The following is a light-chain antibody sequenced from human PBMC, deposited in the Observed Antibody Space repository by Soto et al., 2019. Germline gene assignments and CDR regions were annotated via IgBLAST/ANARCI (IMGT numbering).Light chain of an antibody. CDR2: GAS. V-gene: IGKV3-15*01. CDR3: QQYNNRPPIT. J-gene: IGKJ5*01. Sequence: EILMTQSPATLSVYPGNRATLSCRASQSVGTNLAWYQHRPGQAPRLLIYGASVRATGIPVRFSGSGSGTDFTLTITSLQSEDFAIYYCQQYNNRPPITFGQGTRLEIQ. CDR1: QSVGTN.